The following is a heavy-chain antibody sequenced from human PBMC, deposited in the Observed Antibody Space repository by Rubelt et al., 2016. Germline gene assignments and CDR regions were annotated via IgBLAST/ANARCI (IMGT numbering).Heavy chain of an antibody. J-gene: IGHJ3*02. D-gene: IGHD2-21*01. CDR2: IYYSGST. CDR3: ARIATGGAFDI. V-gene: IGHV4-39*01. Sequence: EWIGSIYYSGSTYYNPSLKSRVTISVDTSKNQFSLKLSSVTAADTAVYYCARIATGGAFDIWGQGTMITVSS.